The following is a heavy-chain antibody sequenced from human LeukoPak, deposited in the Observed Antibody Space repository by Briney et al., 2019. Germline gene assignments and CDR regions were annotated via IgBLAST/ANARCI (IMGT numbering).Heavy chain of an antibody. D-gene: IGHD6-6*01. CDR1: GLSFSGYY. CDR2: INHSGST. J-gene: IGHJ6*02. V-gene: IGHV4-34*01. CDR3: ARALSIAVRRYSGMDV. Sequence: AETLSLSCAVYGLSFSGYYWGWIRQPPGKGLEWVGEINHSGSTNYTPPLASRVTISVDTSKDQYYLKLSSVTAGDTAVYYCARALSIAVRRYSGMDVWGQGTTVTVSS.